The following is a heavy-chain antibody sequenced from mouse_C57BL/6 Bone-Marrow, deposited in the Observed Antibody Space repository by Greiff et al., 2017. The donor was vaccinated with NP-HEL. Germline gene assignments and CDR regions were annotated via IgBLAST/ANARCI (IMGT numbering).Heavy chain of an antibody. J-gene: IGHJ4*01. V-gene: IGHV1-59*01. Sequence: QVQLQQPGAELVRPGTSVKLSCKASGYTFTSYWMHWVKQRPGQGLEWIGVIDPSDSYTNYNQKFKGKATLTVDTSSSTAYMQLSSLTSEDSAVYYCAGWRTRDSSYDYAMDDWGQGTSVTVSS. D-gene: IGHD1-1*01. CDR1: GYTFTSYW. CDR3: AGWRTRDSSYDYAMDD. CDR2: IDPSDSYT.